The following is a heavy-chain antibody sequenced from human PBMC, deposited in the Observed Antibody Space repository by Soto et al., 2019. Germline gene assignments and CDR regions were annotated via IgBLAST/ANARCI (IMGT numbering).Heavy chain of an antibody. CDR1: GYTFTSYG. D-gene: IGHD2-15*01. Sequence: ASVKVSCKASGYTFTSYGISWVRQAPGQGLEWMGWISAYNGNTNYAQKLQGRVTMTTDTSTSTAYMELRSLRSDDTAVYYCARGRRRYCSGGSCYLYYYYYMDVWGKGTTVTVSS. J-gene: IGHJ6*03. CDR3: ARGRRRYCSGGSCYLYYYYYMDV. V-gene: IGHV1-18*01. CDR2: ISAYNGNT.